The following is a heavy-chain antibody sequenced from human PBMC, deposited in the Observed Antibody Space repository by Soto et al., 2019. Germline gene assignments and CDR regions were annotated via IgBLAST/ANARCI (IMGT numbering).Heavy chain of an antibody. Sequence: TSETLSLTCTVSGGSISSGNYYWTWIRQHPGKGLEWIGYIYYTGTTYYNPSLKSRVTISLDTSKNQFSLKLSSVTAADTAVYYCARGVPRKRFDPRGQGSLVIVSS. CDR3: ARGVPRKRFDP. D-gene: IGHD6-6*01. V-gene: IGHV4-31*02. J-gene: IGHJ5*02. CDR2: IYYTGTT. CDR1: GGSISSGNYY.